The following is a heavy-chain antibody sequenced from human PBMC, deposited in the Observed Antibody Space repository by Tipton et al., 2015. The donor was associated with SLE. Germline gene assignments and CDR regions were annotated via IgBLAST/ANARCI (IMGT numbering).Heavy chain of an antibody. V-gene: IGHV3-30*18. D-gene: IGHD2-15*01. CDR1: GFTFSSYG. Sequence: SLRLSCAASGFTFSSYGMHWVRQAPGKGLEWVAVISYDGSNKYYADSVKGRFTISRDNSKNTLYLQMSSLRAEDTAVYYCAKARLGYCSGGSCSNWFDPWGQGTLVTVSS. CDR3: AKARLGYCSGGSCSNWFDP. J-gene: IGHJ5*02. CDR2: ISYDGSNK.